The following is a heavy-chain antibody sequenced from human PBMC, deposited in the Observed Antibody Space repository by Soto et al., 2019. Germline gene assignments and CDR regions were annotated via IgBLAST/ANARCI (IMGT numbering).Heavy chain of an antibody. D-gene: IGHD2-21*02. Sequence: QVQLVESGGGVVQPGRSLRLSCAASGFTFSSYGMHWVRQAPGKGLEWVAVISYDGSNKYYADSVKGRFTISRDNSKNALELQMNGLRAEDTAVYYCAKNGGGDWGGAFDIWGQGTMVTVSS. J-gene: IGHJ3*02. V-gene: IGHV3-30*18. CDR3: AKNGGGDWGGAFDI. CDR2: ISYDGSNK. CDR1: GFTFSSYG.